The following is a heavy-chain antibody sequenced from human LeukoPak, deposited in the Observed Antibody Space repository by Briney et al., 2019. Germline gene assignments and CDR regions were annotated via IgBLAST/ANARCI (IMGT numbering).Heavy chain of an antibody. CDR2: IKSDGST. J-gene: IGHJ1*01. CDR1: GFTFSSDW. D-gene: IGHD3-22*01. Sequence: GGSLRLSCAASGFTFSSDWMHWVRQAPGKGLVWLSHIKSDGSTNYADSVKGRFTISRDNAKNTVSLQMNSLRAEDTGVYYCARAPSEIGGYYPQDFRDWGQRTLVSVSS. CDR3: ARAPSEIGGYYPQDFRD. V-gene: IGHV3-74*01.